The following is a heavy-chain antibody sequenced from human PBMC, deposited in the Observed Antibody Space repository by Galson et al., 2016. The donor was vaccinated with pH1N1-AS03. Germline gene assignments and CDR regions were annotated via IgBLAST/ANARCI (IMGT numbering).Heavy chain of an antibody. D-gene: IGHD2-2*01. V-gene: IGHV1-18*01. CDR1: GDTFYTYG. CDR3: AKGNIALVPAAPYS. CDR2: ISNYNGNPT. J-gene: IGHJ4*02. Sequence: SVKVSCKASGDTFYTYGFSWVRQAPGQGLEWVGWISNYNGNPTSYAQKYQDRVFMTTDTSTTTAYMELRSLRAADTAVYFCAKGNIALVPAAPYSWGQGTLVTVSS.